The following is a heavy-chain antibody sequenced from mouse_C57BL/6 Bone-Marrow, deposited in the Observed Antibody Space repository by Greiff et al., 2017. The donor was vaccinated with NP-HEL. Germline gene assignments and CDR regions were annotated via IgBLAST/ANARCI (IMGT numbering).Heavy chain of an antibody. CDR3: ARTVVGFDY. D-gene: IGHD1-1*01. Sequence: QVQLQQPGAELVTPGASVKLSCKASGYTFTSYWMHWVKQRPGQGLEWIGEIDPSDSYTNYNQKFKGKSTLTVDKSSSTAYMQLSSLTSEDSAVYYCARTVVGFDYWGQGTTLTVSS. J-gene: IGHJ2*01. CDR2: IDPSDSYT. CDR1: GYTFTSYW. V-gene: IGHV1-69*01.